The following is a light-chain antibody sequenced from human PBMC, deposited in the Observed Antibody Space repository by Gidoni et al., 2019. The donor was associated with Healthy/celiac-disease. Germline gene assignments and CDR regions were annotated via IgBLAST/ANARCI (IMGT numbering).Light chain of an antibody. J-gene: IGLJ2*01. Sequence: QSVLTQALSASATPGQRVTISCSGSSSNIGSNHVSWYQQLPGTAPKLLIYTSHQPPSGVPNQFSGSKSGTSASLAIGGLRSEDEADYYCAAWDASLNGVIFGGGTKLTVL. CDR3: AAWDASLNGVI. V-gene: IGLV1-47*02. CDR2: TSH. CDR1: SSNIGSNH.